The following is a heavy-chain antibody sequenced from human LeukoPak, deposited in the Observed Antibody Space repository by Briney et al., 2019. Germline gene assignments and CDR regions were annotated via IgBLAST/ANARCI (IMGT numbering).Heavy chain of an antibody. Sequence: GGSLRLSCAASGFTVSTYSMHWVRHAPGKGLEWVSYISSSLSTTHYADSVKGRFTISRDNAKNSLYLQMNSLRTEDTAVYYCARDLTGGAYWGQGTLVTVSS. CDR3: ARDLTGGAY. D-gene: IGHD3-16*01. CDR2: ISSSLSTT. CDR1: GFTVSTYS. V-gene: IGHV3-48*04. J-gene: IGHJ4*02.